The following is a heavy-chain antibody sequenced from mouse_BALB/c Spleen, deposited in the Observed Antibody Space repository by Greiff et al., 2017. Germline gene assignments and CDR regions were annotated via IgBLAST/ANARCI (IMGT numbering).Heavy chain of an antibody. D-gene: IGHD1-1*01. CDR3: ARPGGSSPFAY. Sequence: VQLHQSGAELVRPGTSVKVSCKASGYAFTNYLIEWVKQRPGQGLEWIGVINPGSGGTNYNEKFKGKATLTADKSSSTAYMQLSRLTSEDSAVYFCARPGGSSPFAYWGQGTLVTVSA. CDR1: GYAFTNYL. V-gene: IGHV1-54*01. J-gene: IGHJ3*01. CDR2: INPGSGGT.